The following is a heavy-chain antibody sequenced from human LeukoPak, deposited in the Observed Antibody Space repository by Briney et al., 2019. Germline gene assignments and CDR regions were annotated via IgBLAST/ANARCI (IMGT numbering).Heavy chain of an antibody. CDR1: GGSISSYY. J-gene: IGHJ6*03. D-gene: IGHD5-24*01. CDR2: LYTSGTT. CDR3: ARSGRDGYKTFILHYYYYYMDV. V-gene: IGHV4-4*07. Sequence: SETLSLTCTVSGGSISSYYWTWIRQPAGKGVEGIGRLYTSGTTNYNPSLTSRGTISVETSKRQCSLNQRAVAAADTAVYYCARSGRDGYKTFILHYYYYYMDVWGKGTTVTVSS.